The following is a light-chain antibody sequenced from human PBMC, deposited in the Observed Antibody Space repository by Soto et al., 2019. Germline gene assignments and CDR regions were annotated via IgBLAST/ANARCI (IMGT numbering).Light chain of an antibody. Sequence: DIQMTQSPSTLSASVGDRVTITCRASQSISSWLAWYQQKPGKAPKLLIYDASSLESGVPSRLSGSGSGTEFTLTISSLQPDDFANYYCQQYNSYSVYTFGQGTKVDIK. V-gene: IGKV1-5*01. CDR2: DAS. CDR1: QSISSW. CDR3: QQYNSYSVYT. J-gene: IGKJ2*01.